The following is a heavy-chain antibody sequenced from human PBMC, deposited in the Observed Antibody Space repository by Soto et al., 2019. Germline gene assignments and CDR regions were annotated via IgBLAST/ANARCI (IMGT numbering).Heavy chain of an antibody. D-gene: IGHD3-10*01. J-gene: IGHJ6*02. CDR2: INPSGGST. CDR1: GYTFTSYY. Sequence: QVQLVQSGAEVKKPGASVKVSCKASGYTFTSYYMHWVRQAPGQGLEWMGIINPSGGSTSYAQKFQGRVTMTRDTSTSTGDMELSSLRSEDTAVDYWASAPKPYYYGAGRFWGNHYYGMDVWGQGTTVTVSS. CDR3: ASAPKPYYYGAGRFWGNHYYGMDV. V-gene: IGHV1-46*01.